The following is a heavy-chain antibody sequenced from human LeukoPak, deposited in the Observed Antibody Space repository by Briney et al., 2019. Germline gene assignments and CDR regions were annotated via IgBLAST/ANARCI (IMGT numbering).Heavy chain of an antibody. CDR3: ARDQLFGGDAFDI. D-gene: IGHD5-24*01. CDR2: ISSSSSYI. J-gene: IGHJ3*02. CDR1: GFTFSSYA. V-gene: IGHV3-21*06. Sequence: GGSLRLSCAASGFTFSSYAMSWVRQAPGKGLEWVSSISSSSSYIYYADSVKGRFTISRDNAKNSLYLQMNSLRAEDTAVYYCARDQLFGGDAFDIWGQGTMVTVSS.